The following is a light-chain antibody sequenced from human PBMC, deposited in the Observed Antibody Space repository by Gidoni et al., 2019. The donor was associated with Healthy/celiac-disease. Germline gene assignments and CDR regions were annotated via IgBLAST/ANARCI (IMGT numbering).Light chain of an antibody. J-gene: IGLJ3*02. V-gene: IGLV2-23*02. CDR1: SSDVGSYNL. Sequence: QSALTQPASVSGSPCQSITISCTGTSSDVGSYNLVSWYQQHPGKAPKLMIYEVSKRPSGVSNRFSGSKSGNTASLTISGLQAEDEADYYCCSYAGSLWVFGGGTKLTVL. CDR3: CSYAGSLWV. CDR2: EVS.